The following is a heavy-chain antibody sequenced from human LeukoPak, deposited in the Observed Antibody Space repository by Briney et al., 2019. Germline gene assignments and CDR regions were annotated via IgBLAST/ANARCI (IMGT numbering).Heavy chain of an antibody. D-gene: IGHD1-1*01. CDR1: GYTLTELP. Sequence: ASVKVSCKVFGYTLTELPIHWVRQAPGKGLEWVGGFDPEDGETTYAQKFQGRVTMTEDTPTDTAYMEVSGLRSEDTAVYYCATRTTGTTDALDIWGQGTMVTVSS. J-gene: IGHJ3*02. CDR3: ATRTTGTTDALDI. CDR2: FDPEDGET. V-gene: IGHV1-24*01.